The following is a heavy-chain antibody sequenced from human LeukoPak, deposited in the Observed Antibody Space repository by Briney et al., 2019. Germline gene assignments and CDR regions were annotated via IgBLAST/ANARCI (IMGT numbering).Heavy chain of an antibody. V-gene: IGHV3-23*01. Sequence: GGSLRLSCAASGFTFSTCAMSWVRQASGKGLEWVSAISGSGGGTYYADSVKGRFTISRDNSKNTLYLQMNSLRAEDTAVYYCAKDRTRYCSGGSCSQPYWGQGTLVTVSS. CDR1: GFTFSTCA. CDR2: ISGSGGGT. D-gene: IGHD2-15*01. J-gene: IGHJ4*02. CDR3: AKDRTRYCSGGSCSQPY.